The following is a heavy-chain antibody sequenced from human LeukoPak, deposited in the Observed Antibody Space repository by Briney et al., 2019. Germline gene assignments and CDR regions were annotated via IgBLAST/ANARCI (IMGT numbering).Heavy chain of an antibody. CDR3: AKEARGVLWFGTARG. J-gene: IGHJ4*02. D-gene: IGHD3-10*01. V-gene: IGHV3-30*18. Sequence: GGSLRLSCAASGFTFSSYGMHWVRQAPGKGLGWVAVISYDGSNKYYADSVKARFTISRDNSKNTLYLQMNSLRAEDTAVYYCAKEARGVLWFGTARGRGQGTLVTVSS. CDR1: GFTFSSYG. CDR2: ISYDGSNK.